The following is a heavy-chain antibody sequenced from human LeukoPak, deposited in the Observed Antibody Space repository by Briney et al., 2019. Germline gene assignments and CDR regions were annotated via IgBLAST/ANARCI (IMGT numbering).Heavy chain of an antibody. CDR1: GFTFSTYW. CDR3: ATDRDNSDWQKRFDS. CDR2: INQDASEI. D-gene: IGHD2-21*02. Sequence: PGGSLRLSCAASGFTFSTYWMNWYRQAPGKGLEWVGNINQDASEINYVASVRGRFTISRDNAKNSLHLQMDSLRAEDTAVYYCATDRDNSDWQKRFDSWGQGTLVTVSS. J-gene: IGHJ4*02. V-gene: IGHV3-7*01.